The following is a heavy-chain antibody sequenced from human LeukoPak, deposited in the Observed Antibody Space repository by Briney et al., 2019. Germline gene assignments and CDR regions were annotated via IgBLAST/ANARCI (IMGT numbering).Heavy chain of an antibody. J-gene: IGHJ4*02. D-gene: IGHD6-13*01. Sequence: PGGSLRLSCAASGVTFSSYAMSWVRQAPGKGLEWVSAISGSGGSTYYADSVKGRFTISRDNSRNTLYLQMNSLRAEDTAVYYCAKILSSWYPGFDYWGQGTLVTVSS. CDR2: ISGSGGST. CDR1: GVTFSSYA. CDR3: AKILSSWYPGFDY. V-gene: IGHV3-23*01.